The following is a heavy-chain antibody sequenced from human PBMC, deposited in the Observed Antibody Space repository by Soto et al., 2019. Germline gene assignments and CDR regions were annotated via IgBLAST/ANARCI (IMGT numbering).Heavy chain of an antibody. Sequence: PGGSLRLSCAASGFTVSANYMGWVRLAPGKGLEWVSVLSSGGRTYYPGSVEGRFTISGDNSKNTVYLQMHSLRAEDTAVYYCATNNTPGGMDVWGQGTTVTVSS. V-gene: IGHV3-53*01. CDR3: ATNNTPGGMDV. CDR1: GFTVSANY. D-gene: IGHD1-20*01. CDR2: LSSGGRT. J-gene: IGHJ6*02.